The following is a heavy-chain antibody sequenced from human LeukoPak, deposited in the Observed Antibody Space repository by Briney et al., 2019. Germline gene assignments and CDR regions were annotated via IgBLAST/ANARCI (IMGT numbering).Heavy chain of an antibody. CDR3: ARDSSGGLQGINWFDP. Sequence: ASVKVSCKASGYTFTTHGISWVRQAPGQGLEWMGWISAYNGNTNYAQKLQGRVTMTTDTSTSTAYMELSSLRSEDTAVYYCARDSSGGLQGINWFDPWGQGTLVTVSS. J-gene: IGHJ5*02. CDR2: ISAYNGNT. D-gene: IGHD5-24*01. CDR1: GYTFTTHG. V-gene: IGHV1-18*01.